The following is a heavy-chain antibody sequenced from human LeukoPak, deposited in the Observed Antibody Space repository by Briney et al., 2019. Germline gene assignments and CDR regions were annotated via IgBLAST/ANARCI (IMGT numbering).Heavy chain of an antibody. Sequence: ASQTLSLTCTVSGGSISSGNYYWSWIRQPAGKGLEWMGRIYISGSTNYNPSLKSRVTISIDTSTSKNQFSLKLSSVTDADTAVYYCAREGYSGYDFDYWGQGALVTVSS. CDR3: AREGYSGYDFDY. J-gene: IGHJ4*02. D-gene: IGHD5-12*01. CDR1: GGSISSGNYY. V-gene: IGHV4-61*02. CDR2: IYISGST.